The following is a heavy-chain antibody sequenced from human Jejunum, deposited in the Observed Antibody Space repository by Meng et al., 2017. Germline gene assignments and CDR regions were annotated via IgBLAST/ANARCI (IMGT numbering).Heavy chain of an antibody. CDR1: GGSISSSTYY. Sequence: QLQLQESGPGLVKPSETLSLTCTVSGGSISSSTYYWGWIRQPPGKGLEWIGNIFYSGSTYYNPSLKSRVTISVDTSKNQFSLKLSSVTAADTAVYYCASYDLFTGFGFDYWGQGTLVTVSS. CDR3: ASYDLFTGFGFDY. V-gene: IGHV4-39*01. D-gene: IGHD3-9*01. CDR2: IFYSGST. J-gene: IGHJ4*02.